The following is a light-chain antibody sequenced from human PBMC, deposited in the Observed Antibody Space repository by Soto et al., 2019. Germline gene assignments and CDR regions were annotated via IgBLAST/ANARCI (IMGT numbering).Light chain of an antibody. CDR3: SSYTSKSSLI. CDR2: ELR. J-gene: IGLJ2*01. CDR1: MRDVGAYNL. Sequence: QSVLTQPASVSGSPGQSITISCAGTMRDVGAYNLVSWYQQHPGRAPQLIIYELRNRPSGISFRFSGSKSGNTASLTISGLQAEDEADYYCSSYTSKSSLIFGGGTKLTVL. V-gene: IGLV2-14*01.